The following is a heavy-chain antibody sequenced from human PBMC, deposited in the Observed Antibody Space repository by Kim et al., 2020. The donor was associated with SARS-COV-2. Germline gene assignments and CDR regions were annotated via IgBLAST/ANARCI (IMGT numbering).Heavy chain of an antibody. CDR3: ARETYYYDSSGYGVTELDY. V-gene: IGHV4-59*08. CDR2: IYYSGST. J-gene: IGHJ4*02. D-gene: IGHD3-22*01. Sequence: SETLSLTCTVSGGSISSYYWSWIRQPPGKGLEWIGYIYYSGSTNYNPSLKSRVTISVDTSKNQFSLKLSSVTAADTAVYYCARETYYYDSSGYGVTELDYWGQGTLVTVSS. CDR1: GGSISSYY.